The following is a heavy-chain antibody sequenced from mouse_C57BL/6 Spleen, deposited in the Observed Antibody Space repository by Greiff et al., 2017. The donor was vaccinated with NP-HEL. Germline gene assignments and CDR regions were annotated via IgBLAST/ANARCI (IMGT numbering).Heavy chain of an antibody. D-gene: IGHD1-1*01. V-gene: IGHV14-4*01. CDR2: IDPENGDT. Sequence: EVQLQQSGAELVRPGASVKLSCTASGFNIKDDYMHWVKQRPEQGLEWIGWIDPENGDTEYASKFQGKATITADTSSNTAYLQLSSLTSEDTAVYYCTTLGPYYYGSSAWFAYWGQGTLVTVSA. CDR3: TTLGPYYYGSSAWFAY. CDR1: GFNIKDDY. J-gene: IGHJ3*01.